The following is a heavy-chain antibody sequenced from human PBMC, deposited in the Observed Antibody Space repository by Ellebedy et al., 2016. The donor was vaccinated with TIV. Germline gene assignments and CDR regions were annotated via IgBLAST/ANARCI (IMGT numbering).Heavy chain of an antibody. CDR1: GGSISSGNW. CDR3: AASSGWYRLDY. J-gene: IGHJ4*02. Sequence: SETLSLTCAVSGGSISSGNWWTWVRQSPGEGLEWIGEMHHSGTTNYNPSLKSRVSISLDKSNNQFSLRLYSVTAADTAIYYCAASSGWYRLDYWGQGTLVTVSS. V-gene: IGHV4-4*02. CDR2: MHHSGTT. D-gene: IGHD6-19*01.